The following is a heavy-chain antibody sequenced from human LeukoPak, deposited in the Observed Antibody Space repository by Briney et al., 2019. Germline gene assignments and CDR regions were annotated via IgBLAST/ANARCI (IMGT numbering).Heavy chain of an antibody. CDR2: ISGSGSTV. V-gene: IGHV3-11*01. J-gene: IGHJ5*01. CDR1: GFTFSDYY. CDR3: ARDRGNSDPGDWFDS. Sequence: GGSLRLSCAASGFTFSDYYMSWIRQAPGKGLEWVSYISGSGSTVYYAASVRGRFTISRDNAKNSLFLQMNSRRAEDTAVYYCARDRGNSDPGDWFDSWGQGTLATVSS. D-gene: IGHD4-23*01.